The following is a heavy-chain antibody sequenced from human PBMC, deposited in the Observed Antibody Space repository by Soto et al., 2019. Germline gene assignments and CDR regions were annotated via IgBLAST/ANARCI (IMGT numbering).Heavy chain of an antibody. CDR3: ARVGQYDILTGYPYCFDY. CDR2: ISSSNNYI. J-gene: IGHJ4*02. V-gene: IGHV3-21*01. Sequence: EVQLVESGGGLVKPGGSLRLSCAASGFTFSSYSMNWVRQAPGKGLEWVSSISSSNNYIYYADSVKGRFTISRDNAKNSLYLQMNSLRAEDTAVSYCARVGQYDILTGYPYCFDYWGQGTLVTVSS. CDR1: GFTFSSYS. D-gene: IGHD3-9*01.